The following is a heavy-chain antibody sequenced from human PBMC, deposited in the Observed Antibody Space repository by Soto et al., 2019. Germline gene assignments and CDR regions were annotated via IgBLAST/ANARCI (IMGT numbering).Heavy chain of an antibody. CDR3: ARVGRVGDSSGYYYYGMDV. V-gene: IGHV4-59*01. Sequence: SETLYLTCTVSGGSLGSSYWSWIRQPPGKGLEWMGSVFYTGRANYNASLKSRVSISLDTSNYQFSLKLSSVTAADTAVYYCARVGRVGDSSGYYYYGMDVWGQGTTV. CDR2: VFYTGRA. J-gene: IGHJ6*02. CDR1: GGSLGSSY. D-gene: IGHD3-22*01.